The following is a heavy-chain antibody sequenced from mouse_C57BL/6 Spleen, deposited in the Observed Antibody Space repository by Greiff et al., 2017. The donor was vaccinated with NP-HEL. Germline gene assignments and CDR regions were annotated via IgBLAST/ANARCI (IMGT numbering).Heavy chain of an antibody. J-gene: IGHJ4*01. D-gene: IGHD1-1*01. CDR3: ARWYYYGSTYAMDY. V-gene: IGHV1-59*01. Sequence: QVQLQQPGAELVRPGTSVKLSCKASGYTFTSYWMHWVKQRPGQGLEWIGVIDPSDSYTSYNQKFKGKATLTVDTSSSTAYMQLSSLTSEDSAVYYCARWYYYGSTYAMDYWGQGTSVTVSS. CDR1: GYTFTSYW. CDR2: IDPSDSYT.